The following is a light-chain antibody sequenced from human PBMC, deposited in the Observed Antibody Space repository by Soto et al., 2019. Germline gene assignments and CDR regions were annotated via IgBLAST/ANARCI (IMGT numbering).Light chain of an antibody. Sequence: EIVMTQSPATQSVSPGERATLSCRASQSVSSNLAWYQQKPGQAPRLLIYGASTRATGIPARLSGSGSGTEFTLTISSLQSEDFAVYYCQQYNNWPITFGQGTRLEIK. CDR2: GAS. V-gene: IGKV3-15*01. CDR3: QQYNNWPIT. J-gene: IGKJ5*01. CDR1: QSVSSN.